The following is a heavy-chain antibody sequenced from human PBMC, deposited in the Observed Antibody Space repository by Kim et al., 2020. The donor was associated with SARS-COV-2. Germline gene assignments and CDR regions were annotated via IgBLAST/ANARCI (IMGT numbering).Heavy chain of an antibody. CDR3: ARDAGSSSWIIY. V-gene: IGHV4-31*03. D-gene: IGHD6-13*01. Sequence: SETLSLTCTVSGGSISSGGYYWSWIRQHPGKGLEWIGYIYYSGSTYYNPSLKSRVTISVDTSKNQFSLKLSSVTAADTAVYYCARDAGSSSWIIYWGQGTLVTVSS. CDR2: IYYSGST. CDR1: GGSISSGGYY. J-gene: IGHJ4*02.